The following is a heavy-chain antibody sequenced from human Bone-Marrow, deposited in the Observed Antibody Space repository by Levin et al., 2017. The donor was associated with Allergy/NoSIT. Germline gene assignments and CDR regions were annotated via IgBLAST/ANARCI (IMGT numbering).Heavy chain of an antibody. Sequence: PSETLSLTCAVSGGSISSGFYYWSWIRQPAGKRLEWVGRLYTSGNTSYNPSLKNRVTISIDTSKNQFSLKLSSVTAADTAVYYCARSPMVRGVGNYYYYMDVWGKGTTVTVSS. V-gene: IGHV4-61*02. CDR3: ARSPMVRGVGNYYYYMDV. CDR2: LYTSGNT. D-gene: IGHD3-10*01. CDR1: GGSISSGFYY. J-gene: IGHJ6*03.